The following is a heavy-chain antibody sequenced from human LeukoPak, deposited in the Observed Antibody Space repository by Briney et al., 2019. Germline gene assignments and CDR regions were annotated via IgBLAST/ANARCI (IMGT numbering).Heavy chain of an antibody. D-gene: IGHD1-26*01. CDR2: IYSDGSS. CDR1: GFTFSSYW. Sequence: GGSLRLSCAASGFTFSSYWMHWVRQAPVKGLVWVSRIYSDGSSYTADSVKGRFTISRDNAKDTLYLQMNSLRVEDTAVYYCARGGGIYGLWDYWGQGTLVTVSS. CDR3: ARGGGIYGLWDY. J-gene: IGHJ4*02. V-gene: IGHV3-74*03.